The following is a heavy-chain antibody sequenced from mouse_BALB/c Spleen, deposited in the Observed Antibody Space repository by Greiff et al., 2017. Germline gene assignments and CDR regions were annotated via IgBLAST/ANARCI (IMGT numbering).Heavy chain of an antibody. CDR3: AREGGIYYYGSSYFDV. V-gene: IGHV3-2*02. J-gene: IGHJ1*01. CDR2: ISYSGST. D-gene: IGHD1-1*01. CDR1: GYSITSDYA. Sequence: VQLQESGPGLVKPSQSLSLTCTVTGYSITSDYAWNWIRQFPGNKLEWMGYISYSGSTSYNPSLKSRISITRDTSKNQFFLQLNSVTTEDTATYYCAREGGIYYYGSSYFDVWGAGTTVTVSS.